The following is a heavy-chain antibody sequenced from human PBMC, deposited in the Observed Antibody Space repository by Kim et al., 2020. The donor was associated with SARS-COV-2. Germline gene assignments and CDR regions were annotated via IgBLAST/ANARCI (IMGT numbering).Heavy chain of an antibody. D-gene: IGHD6-19*01. CDR2: ISGTGGST. CDR3: AKDEEQWLTGVDY. Sequence: GGSLRLSCAASGFTFSSYAMNWVRQAPGKGLEWVSTISGTGGSTYYADSVKGRFTISRDNSKSTLYLQMNSLRAEDTAVYYCAKDEEQWLTGVDYWGQGTLVTVSS. CDR1: GFTFSSYA. J-gene: IGHJ4*02. V-gene: IGHV3-23*01.